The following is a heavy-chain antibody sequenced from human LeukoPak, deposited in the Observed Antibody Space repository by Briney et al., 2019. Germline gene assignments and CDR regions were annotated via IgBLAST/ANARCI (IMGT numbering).Heavy chain of an antibody. D-gene: IGHD6-13*01. J-gene: IGHJ5*02. CDR2: IYSDNT. Sequence: SGGSLRLSCTVSGFTVSSNSMSWVRQAPGKGLEWVSFIYSDNTHYSDSVKGRFTISRDNSKNTLYLQMNSLKTEDTAVYYCTTDQQLVVIGNNWFDPWGQGTQVTVSS. V-gene: IGHV3-53*01. CDR1: GFTVSSNS. CDR3: TTDQQLVVIGNNWFDP.